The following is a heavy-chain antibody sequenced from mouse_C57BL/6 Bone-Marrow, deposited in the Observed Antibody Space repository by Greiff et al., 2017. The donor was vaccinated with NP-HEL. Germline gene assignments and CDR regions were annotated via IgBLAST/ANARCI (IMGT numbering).Heavy chain of an antibody. CDR3: ARDSNYVSWYFDV. D-gene: IGHD2-5*01. J-gene: IGHJ1*03. V-gene: IGHV3-5*01. Sequence: EVQLQQSGPGLVKPSQSVSLSCTVSGISITTGNFRWSWIRQFPGNKLVWIGYIYYSGTITSNPFLSSRIITTRDTPKNQFFLEMNSVTAEDTSTYYCARDSNYVSWYFDVWGTGTTVTVSS. CDR2: IYYSGTI. CDR1: GISITTGNFR.